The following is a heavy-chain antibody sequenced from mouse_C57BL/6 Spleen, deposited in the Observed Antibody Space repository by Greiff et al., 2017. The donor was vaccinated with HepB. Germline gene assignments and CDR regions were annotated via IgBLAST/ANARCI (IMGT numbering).Heavy chain of an antibody. D-gene: IGHD4-1*01. CDR2: IRNKANGYTT. CDR3: ARYPGTGTYYFDC. V-gene: IGHV7-3*01. CDR1: GFTFTDYY. J-gene: IGHJ2*01. Sequence: EVKLVESGGGVVQPGGSLSLSCAASGFTFTDYYMSLVRQPPGQALEWLGFIRNKANGYTTEYSASVKGRFTISRDNSQSILYLQMKALRAEDSATYYCARYPGTGTYYFDCWGQGTTLTVSS.